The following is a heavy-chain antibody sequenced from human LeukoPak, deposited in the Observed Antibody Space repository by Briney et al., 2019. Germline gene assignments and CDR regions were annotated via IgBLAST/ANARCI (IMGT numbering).Heavy chain of an antibody. V-gene: IGHV1-18*01. Sequence: ASVKVSCKASGYIFTNYGFGWVRQAPGQGLEWLGWISNYNGNTNYAQKFLGRVTMTTDTYTTTGYMELRSLRSDDTAVYYCARWSGGSDWLYHNGMDVWGQGTTVIVFS. J-gene: IGHJ6*02. CDR2: ISNYNGNT. CDR3: ARWSGGSDWLYHNGMDV. D-gene: IGHD6-19*01. CDR1: GYIFTNYG.